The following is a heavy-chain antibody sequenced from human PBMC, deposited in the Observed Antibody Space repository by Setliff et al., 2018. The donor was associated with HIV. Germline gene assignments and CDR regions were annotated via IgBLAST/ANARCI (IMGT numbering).Heavy chain of an antibody. CDR3: ARRFLSTVVTLAFDT. Sequence: SETLSLTCTVSGTSINTSDYYWGWIRQPPGKGLDWIGSIYYTGHTYYNSSLKSRVTMSVATSKNQFSLKLNSVTAADTAVYYCARRFLSTVVTLAFDTWGRGTRVTVS. D-gene: IGHD4-17*01. CDR1: GTSINTSDYY. CDR2: IYYTGHT. V-gene: IGHV4-39*01. J-gene: IGHJ3*02.